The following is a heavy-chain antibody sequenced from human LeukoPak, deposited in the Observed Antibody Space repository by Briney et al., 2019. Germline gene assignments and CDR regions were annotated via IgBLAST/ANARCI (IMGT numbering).Heavy chain of an antibody. J-gene: IGHJ4*02. CDR2: INPNSGGT. Sequence: GASVKVSCKASGYTFTSYGISWVRQAPGQGLQWMGWINPNSGGTILAQKFQGRVTMTRDTSIRTAYMELSSLKSDDTAVYYCARGWGPTGLDYWGQGTLVTVS. D-gene: IGHD3-9*01. V-gene: IGHV1-2*02. CDR3: ARGWGPTGLDY. CDR1: GYTFTSYG.